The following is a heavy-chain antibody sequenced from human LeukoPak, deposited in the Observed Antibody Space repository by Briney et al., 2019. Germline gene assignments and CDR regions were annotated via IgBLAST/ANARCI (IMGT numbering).Heavy chain of an antibody. CDR3: ARVLNYYDSSGQDYYYAMDV. Sequence: ASVKVSCKASGYTFTSYGISWVRQAPGQGLEWMGWISAYNGNTNYAQKLQGRVTMTTDTSTSTAYMELRSLRSDDTAVYYCARVLNYYDSSGQDYYYAMDVWGQGTTVTVSS. CDR1: GYTFTSYG. D-gene: IGHD3-22*01. CDR2: ISAYNGNT. J-gene: IGHJ6*02. V-gene: IGHV1-18*01.